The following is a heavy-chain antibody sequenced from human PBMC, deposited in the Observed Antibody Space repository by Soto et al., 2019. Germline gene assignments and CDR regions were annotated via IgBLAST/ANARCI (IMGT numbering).Heavy chain of an antibody. V-gene: IGHV3-23*01. Sequence: PGGSLRLSCAASGFTFSSYAMSWVRQAPGKGLEWVSAISGSGGSTYYADSVKGRFTISRDNSKNTLYLQMNSLRAEDTAVYYCAKDRPSPLPDYYYYYGMDVWGQGTTVTVSS. CDR1: GFTFSSYA. CDR2: ISGSGGST. D-gene: IGHD6-6*01. J-gene: IGHJ6*02. CDR3: AKDRPSPLPDYYYYYGMDV.